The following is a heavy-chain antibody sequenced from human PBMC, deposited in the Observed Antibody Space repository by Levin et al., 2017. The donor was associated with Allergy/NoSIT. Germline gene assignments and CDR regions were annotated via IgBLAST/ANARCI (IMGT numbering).Heavy chain of an antibody. CDR3: ARVGFSYGYLLDY. J-gene: IGHJ4*02. V-gene: IGHV4-34*01. D-gene: IGHD5-18*01. CDR1: GGSFSGYY. Sequence: SQTLSLTCAVYGGSFSGYYWSWIRQPPGKGLEWIGEINHSGSTNYNPSLKSRVTISVDTSKNQFSLKLSSVTAADTAVYYCARVGFSYGYLLDYWGQGTLVTVSS. CDR2: INHSGST.